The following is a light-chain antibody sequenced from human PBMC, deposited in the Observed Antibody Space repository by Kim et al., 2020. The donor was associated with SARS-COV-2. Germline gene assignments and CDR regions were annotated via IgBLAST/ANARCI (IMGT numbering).Light chain of an antibody. V-gene: IGKV4-1*01. CDR2: WAS. J-gene: IGKJ2*01. CDR1: QSVLYTSNNY. CDR3: QQYYSSPFT. Sequence: GERATINCKSSQSVLYTSNNYLAWYQHKPGQPPKLLIYWASTRESGVPDRFSGTGSRTDFTLTISSLQAEDVAVYYCQQYYSSPFTFGQGTKLEIK.